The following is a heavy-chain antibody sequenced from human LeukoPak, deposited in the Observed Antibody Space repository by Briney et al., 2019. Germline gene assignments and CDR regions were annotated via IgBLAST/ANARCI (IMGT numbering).Heavy chain of an antibody. V-gene: IGHV4-4*07. CDR2: IYTSGST. CDR3: ARDRGNYDAFDI. CDR1: GGSISSYY. Sequence: WETLSLTCTVSGGSISSYYWSWIPQPAGKRLEWIGRIYTSGSTNYNPSLKSRVTMSVDTSKSQFSLKLSSVTAADTAVYYWARDRGNYDAFDIWGQGTMVTVSS. D-gene: IGHD3-10*01. J-gene: IGHJ3*02.